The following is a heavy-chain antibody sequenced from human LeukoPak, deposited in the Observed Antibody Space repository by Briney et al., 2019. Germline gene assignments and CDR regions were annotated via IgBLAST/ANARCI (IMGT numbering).Heavy chain of an antibody. CDR3: ARLGSIAAAGTGFDY. J-gene: IGHJ4*02. Sequence: GESLKISCRGSGYSFTSYWIGWVRQMPGKGLEWMGIIYPGDSDTRYSPSFQGQVTISADKSISTAYLQWSSLKASDTAMYYCARLGSIAAAGTGFDYWGQGTLVTVSS. CDR1: GYSFTSYW. V-gene: IGHV5-51*01. D-gene: IGHD6-13*01. CDR2: IYPGDSDT.